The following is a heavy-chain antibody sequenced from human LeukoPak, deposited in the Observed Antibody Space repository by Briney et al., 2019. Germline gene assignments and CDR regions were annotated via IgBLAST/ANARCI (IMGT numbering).Heavy chain of an antibody. D-gene: IGHD3-9*01. Sequence: GASVKVSCKASGYTFTSYDINWVRQATGQGLEWMGWMNPNSGNTGYAQKFQGRVTMTRNTSISTAYMELSSLRSEDTAVYYCATEEPPYYDILTGYSHYYYYGMDVWGQGTTVTVSS. CDR3: ATEEPPYYDILTGYSHYYYYGMDV. CDR2: MNPNSGNT. CDR1: GYTFTSYD. V-gene: IGHV1-8*01. J-gene: IGHJ6*02.